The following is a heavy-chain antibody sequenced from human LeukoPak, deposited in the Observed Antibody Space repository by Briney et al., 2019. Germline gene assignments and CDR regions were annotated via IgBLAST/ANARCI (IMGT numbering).Heavy chain of an antibody. D-gene: IGHD6-6*01. CDR2: INHSGST. CDR1: GGSFSGYY. V-gene: IGHV4-34*01. J-gene: IGHJ5*02. Sequence: PSETLSLTCAVSGGSFSGYYWSCFVQPPGKGLEWIGEINHSGSTNYNPSLKSRVTTSVDTSKNQFSLKLSSVTAADTAVYYCARSQRGIQARPQGFDPWGQGTLVTVSS. CDR3: ARSQRGIQARPQGFDP.